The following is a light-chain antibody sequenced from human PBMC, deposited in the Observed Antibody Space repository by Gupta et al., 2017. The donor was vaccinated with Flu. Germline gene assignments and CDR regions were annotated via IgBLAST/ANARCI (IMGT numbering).Light chain of an antibody. V-gene: IGKV2-28*01. CDR2: LGS. J-gene: IGKJ2*01. CDR1: QSLLHNNGYNH. CDR3: RQALQTPYT. Sequence: DIVMTQSPLSLPVTPGEPASISCRSSQSLLHNNGYNHLDWYLQKPGQSPQLLIYLGSHRASGVPDRFSGSESGTDFTLKINRVEAEDVGVYYCRQALQTPYTFGQGTKLEIK.